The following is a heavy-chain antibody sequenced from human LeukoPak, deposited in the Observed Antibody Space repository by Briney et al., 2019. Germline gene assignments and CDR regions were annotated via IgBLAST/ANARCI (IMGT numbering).Heavy chain of an antibody. V-gene: IGHV4-59*11. CDR3: ARGGELHAVYYYDYMDV. CDR2: IYYSGST. J-gene: IGHJ6*03. Sequence: PSETLSLTCTVSGGSISSHYWSWIRQPPGKELEWIGYIYYSGSTNYNPFLKSRVTISVDTSKNQFSLKLSSVTPADTAVYYCARGGELHAVYYYDYMDVWGKGTTVTVSS. CDR1: GGSISSHY. D-gene: IGHD1-7*01.